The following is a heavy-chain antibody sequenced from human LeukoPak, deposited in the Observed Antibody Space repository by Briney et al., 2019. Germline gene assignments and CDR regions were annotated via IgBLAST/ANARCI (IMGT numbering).Heavy chain of an antibody. CDR1: GGSISRYY. CDR3: AREPLGAAGFDY. J-gene: IGHJ4*02. D-gene: IGHD4/OR15-4a*01. V-gene: IGHV4-59*01. Sequence: SETLSLTCTVSGGSISRYYWSWIRQPPGKGLEWIGYIYYSGSTNYNPSLKSRVTISVDTSKNQFSLKLSSVTAADTAVYYCAREPLGAAGFDYWGQGTLVTVSS. CDR2: IYYSGST.